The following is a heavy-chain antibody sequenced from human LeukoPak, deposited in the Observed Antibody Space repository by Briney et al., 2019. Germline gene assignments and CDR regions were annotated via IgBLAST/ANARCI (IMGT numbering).Heavy chain of an antibody. CDR3: ARGKITMVRGVSNWFDP. V-gene: IGHV4-31*03. Sequence: SQTLSLTCTVSGGSISSGGYYWSWIRQHPGKGLEWIGYIYYSGSTYYNPSLKSRVTISVDTSKNQFSLKLSSVTAADTAVYYCARGKITMVRGVSNWFDPWGQGTLSPSPQ. D-gene: IGHD3-10*01. CDR2: IYYSGST. CDR1: GGSISSGGYY. J-gene: IGHJ5*02.